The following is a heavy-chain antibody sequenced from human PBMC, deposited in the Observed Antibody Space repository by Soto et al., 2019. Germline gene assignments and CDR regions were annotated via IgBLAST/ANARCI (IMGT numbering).Heavy chain of an antibody. Sequence: SQTLSLTCVISGDSVSSNSAAWNWIRQSPSRGLEWLGRTYYRSKWYNDYAVSVKSRITINPDTSKNQFSLRLNSVTPEDTAVYYCSRGSWDDVSGHYYMDVWGKGTTVTVSS. CDR1: GDSVSSNSAA. D-gene: IGHD3-3*01. CDR2: TYYRSKWYN. J-gene: IGHJ6*03. CDR3: SRGSWDDVSGHYYMDV. V-gene: IGHV6-1*01.